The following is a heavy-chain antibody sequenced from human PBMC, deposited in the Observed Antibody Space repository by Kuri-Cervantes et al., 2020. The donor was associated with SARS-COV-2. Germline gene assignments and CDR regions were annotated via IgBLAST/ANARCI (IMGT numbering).Heavy chain of an antibody. V-gene: IGHV3-30-3*01. J-gene: IGHJ6*03. CDR3: ARANWGSERDYYYYMDV. Sequence: GESLKISCTASGFTFSSYAMHWVRQAPGKGLEWVAVISYDGSNKYYADSVKGRFTISRDNSKNTLYLQMNSLRAEDTAVYYCARANWGSERDYYYYMDVWGKGTTVTVSS. CDR2: ISYDGSNK. CDR1: GFTFSSYA. D-gene: IGHD7-27*01.